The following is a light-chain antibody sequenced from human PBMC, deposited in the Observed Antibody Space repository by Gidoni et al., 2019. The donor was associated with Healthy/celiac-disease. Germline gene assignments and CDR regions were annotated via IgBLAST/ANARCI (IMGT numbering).Light chain of an antibody. J-gene: IGKJ1*01. CDR2: WAS. Sequence: DIVMTQSPASLAVSLGERATINCKSSQSVLYSSNNKNYLAWYQQKPGQPPKLLIYWASTRESGVPDRFSGSGSGTDFTLTICSLQAEDVAVYYCQQYYSTLWTFGQGTKVEIK. CDR1: QSVLYSSNNKNY. CDR3: QQYYSTLWT. V-gene: IGKV4-1*01.